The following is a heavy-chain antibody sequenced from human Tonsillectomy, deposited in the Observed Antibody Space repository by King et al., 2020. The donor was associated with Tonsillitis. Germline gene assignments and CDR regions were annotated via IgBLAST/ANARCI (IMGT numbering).Heavy chain of an antibody. Sequence: VQLVESGGGVVQPGKSLRLSCVASGFTLSNHGLHWVRRAPGKGLEWVAVITSDGDDQFYAESVKGRFTISRDTSTNTLYLEMNSLRSEDTAVYFCAKVTGHNFWDYMDAWGKGTAVTVSS. CDR3: AKVTGHNFWDYMDA. CDR2: ITSDGDDQ. CDR1: GFTLSNHG. J-gene: IGHJ6*03. V-gene: IGHV3-30*18. D-gene: IGHD3-3*01.